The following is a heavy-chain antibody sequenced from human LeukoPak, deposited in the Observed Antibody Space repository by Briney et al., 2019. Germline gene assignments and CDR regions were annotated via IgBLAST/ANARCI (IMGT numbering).Heavy chain of an antibody. CDR3: AELGITMIGGV. CDR2: ISSSGSTI. CDR1: GFTFSIYE. D-gene: IGHD3-10*02. V-gene: IGHV3-48*03. J-gene: IGHJ6*04. Sequence: PGGSLRLSCAASGFTFSIYEINWVRQAPGKGLEWISYISSSGSTIYYADSVKGRFTISRDNAKNSLYLQMNSLRAEDTAVYYCAELGITMIGGVWGKGTTVTISS.